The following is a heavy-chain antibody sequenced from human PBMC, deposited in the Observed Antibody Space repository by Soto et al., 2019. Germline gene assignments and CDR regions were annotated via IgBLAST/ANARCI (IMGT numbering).Heavy chain of an antibody. V-gene: IGHV1-69*06. Sequence: SVKVSCKASGGTFSSYAISWVRQAPGQGLEWMGGIIPIFGTANYAQKFQGRVTITADKSTSTAYMELSSLRSEDTAVYYCARPESSRGIFDYWGQGTLVTVSS. CDR1: GGTFSSYA. J-gene: IGHJ4*02. CDR2: IIPIFGTA. CDR3: ARPESSRGIFDY. D-gene: IGHD6-13*01.